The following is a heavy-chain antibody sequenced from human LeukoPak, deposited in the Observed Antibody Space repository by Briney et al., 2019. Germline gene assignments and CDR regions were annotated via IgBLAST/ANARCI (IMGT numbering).Heavy chain of an antibody. CDR1: GGSMSTYY. D-gene: IGHD3-10*01. CDR2: IYYSWST. V-gene: IGHV4-59*01. Sequence: SETLSLTCTVSGGSMSTYYWGWIRQPPGQGLEWIGYIYYSWSTNYNPSLKSRVTISVDTSKNQFSMKLSSVNAADKAVYYCARVISGSGSHYRGIRWFDPWGQGTLVTVSS. J-gene: IGHJ5*02. CDR3: ARVISGSGSHYRGIRWFDP.